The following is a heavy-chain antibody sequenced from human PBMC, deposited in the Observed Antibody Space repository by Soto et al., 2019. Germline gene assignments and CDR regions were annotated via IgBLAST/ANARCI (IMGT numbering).Heavy chain of an antibody. CDR2: INHSGST. J-gene: IGHJ4*02. Sequence: SETLSLTCAVYGGSFSGYYWSWIRQPPGKGLEWIGEINHSGSTNYNPSLKSRVTISVDTSKNQFSLKLSSVTAADTAVYYCARDFAVEDSSELFGYWGQGTLVTVSS. CDR3: ARDFAVEDSSELFGY. D-gene: IGHD3-22*01. CDR1: GGSFSGYY. V-gene: IGHV4-34*01.